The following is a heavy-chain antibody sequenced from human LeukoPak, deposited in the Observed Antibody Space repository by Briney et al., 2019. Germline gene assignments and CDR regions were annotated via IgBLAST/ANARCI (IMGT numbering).Heavy chain of an antibody. D-gene: IGHD6-13*01. CDR3: ARVAGYSSSWYNSDYFDY. Sequence: GGSLRLSCAASGFTVSSNYMSWVRQAPGKGLEWVSVISSGDSTQYADSVKGRFTISRDNAKNSLYLQMNSLRAEDTAVYYCARVAGYSSSWYNSDYFDYWGQGTLVTVSS. CDR2: ISSGDST. J-gene: IGHJ4*02. V-gene: IGHV3-53*01. CDR1: GFTVSSNY.